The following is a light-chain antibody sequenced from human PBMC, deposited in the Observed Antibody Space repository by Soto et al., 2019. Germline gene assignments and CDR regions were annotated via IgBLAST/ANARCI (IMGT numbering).Light chain of an antibody. J-gene: IGKJ4*01. Sequence: EVVTTQFPASLSVSPGEGAALCCRASQGIGDTLAWHQHKPGQTPRLLIYDTSTRATGVPARFSGSRSGTEFTLTINSLQSEDFAVYYCHRYNNWPLTFGGGTKVDI. V-gene: IGKV3-15*01. CDR1: QGIGDT. CDR2: DTS. CDR3: HRYNNWPLT.